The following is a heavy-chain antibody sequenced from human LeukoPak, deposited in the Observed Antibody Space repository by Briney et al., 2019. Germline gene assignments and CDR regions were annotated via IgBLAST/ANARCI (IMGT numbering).Heavy chain of an antibody. J-gene: IGHJ6*02. CDR3: ARGNGDYGNYYYYGMDV. CDR2: IYHSGST. V-gene: IGHV4-59*12. D-gene: IGHD4-17*01. CDR1: GGSISSYY. Sequence: SETLSLTCTVSGGSISSYYWSWIRQPPGKGLEWIGEIYHSGSTNTKPSLKSRVTISVDKSKNQFSLKLSSVTAADTAVYYCARGNGDYGNYYYYGMDVWGQGTTVTVSS.